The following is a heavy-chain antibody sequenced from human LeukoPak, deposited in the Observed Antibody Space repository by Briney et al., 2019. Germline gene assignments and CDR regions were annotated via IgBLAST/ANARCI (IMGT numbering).Heavy chain of an antibody. J-gene: IGHJ4*02. CDR1: GYTFTSYG. CDR3: ASTPSPYDSSGYQDY. V-gene: IGHV1-18*01. CDR2: ISAYNGNT. Sequence: PWASVKVSCKASGYTFTSYGISWVRQAPGQGLEWMGWISAYNGNTNYAQKLQGRVTMTTDTSTSTAYMELRSLRSDDTAVYYCASTPSPYDSSGYQDYWGEGTLVTVSS. D-gene: IGHD3-22*01.